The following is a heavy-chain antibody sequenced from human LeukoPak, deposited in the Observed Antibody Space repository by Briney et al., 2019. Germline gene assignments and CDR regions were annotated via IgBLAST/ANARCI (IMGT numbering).Heavy chain of an antibody. D-gene: IGHD3-3*01. J-gene: IGHJ6*02. CDR1: GFTFSSYA. Sequence: AGGSLRLSCAASGFTFSSYAMSWVRQAPGKGLERVSAISGSGGSTYYADSVKGRFTISRDNSKNTLYLQMNSLRAEDTAVYYCAKVRFLEWSEGGMDVWGQGTTVTVSS. V-gene: IGHV3-23*01. CDR2: ISGSGGST. CDR3: AKVRFLEWSEGGMDV.